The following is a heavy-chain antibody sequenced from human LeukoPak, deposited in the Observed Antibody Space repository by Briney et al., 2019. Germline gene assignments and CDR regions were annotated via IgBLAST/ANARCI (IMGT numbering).Heavy chain of an antibody. CDR3: ARDLYYYDSSGYYYYYMDV. CDR1: GGSISSSSYY. D-gene: IGHD3-22*01. CDR2: IYYSGST. J-gene: IGHJ6*03. V-gene: IGHV4-39*07. Sequence: PSETLSLTCTVSGGSISSSSYYWGWIRQPPGKGLEWIGSIYYSGSTYYNPSLKSRVTISVDTSENQFSLKLSSVTAADTAVYYCARDLYYYDSSGYYYYYMDVWGKGTTVTVSS.